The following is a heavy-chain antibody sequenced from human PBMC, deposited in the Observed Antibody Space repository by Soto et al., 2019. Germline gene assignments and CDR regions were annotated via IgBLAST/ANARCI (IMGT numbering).Heavy chain of an antibody. V-gene: IGHV1-2*04. CDR2: INPNSGGT. CDR3: ARAVEGWYSSRGYYGMDV. CDR1: GYTFTGYY. D-gene: IGHD6-13*01. J-gene: IGHJ6*02. Sequence: QVQLVQSGAEVKKPGASVKVSCKASGYTFTGYYMHWVRQAPGQGLEWMGWINPNSGGTNYAQKFQGWVTMTRDTAISTAYMELSRLRADDTAVYYCARAVEGWYSSRGYYGMDVWGQGTTVTVSS.